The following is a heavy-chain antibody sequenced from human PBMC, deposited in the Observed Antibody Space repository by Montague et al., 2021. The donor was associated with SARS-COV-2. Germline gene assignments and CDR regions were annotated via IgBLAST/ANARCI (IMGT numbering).Heavy chain of an antibody. J-gene: IGHJ3*02. D-gene: IGHD3-10*01. CDR1: GFTFNHYG. CDR3: AKASQVFWLGQFARDAFDI. V-gene: IGHV3-30*18. CDR2: ISYEGSQK. Sequence: SLRLSCAASGFTFNHYGIHWVRQAPGKGLEWVAVISYEGSQKFFXXSLKGRFVISRDSAQRTVYLQMNSLRVEDTAVYYCAKASQVFWLGQFARDAFDIWGQGTTVSVSS.